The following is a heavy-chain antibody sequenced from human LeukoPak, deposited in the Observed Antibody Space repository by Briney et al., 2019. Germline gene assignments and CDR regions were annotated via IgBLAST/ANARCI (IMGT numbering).Heavy chain of an antibody. V-gene: IGHV4-59*01. Sequence: PSETLSLTCTVSGGSISSYYWSWIRQPPGKGLEWIGDIYYSGSTNYNPSLKSRVTISVDTSKNQFSLKLSSVTAADTAVYYCARDRGGSSWPYYYYGMDVWGQGTTVTVSS. J-gene: IGHJ6*02. D-gene: IGHD6-13*01. CDR3: ARDRGGSSWPYYYYGMDV. CDR2: IYYSGST. CDR1: GGSISSYY.